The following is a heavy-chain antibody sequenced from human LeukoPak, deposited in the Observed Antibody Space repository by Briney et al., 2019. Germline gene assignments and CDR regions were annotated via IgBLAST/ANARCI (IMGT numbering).Heavy chain of an antibody. CDR3: ARGGRYYGSGSYYNFDY. J-gene: IGHJ4*02. CDR2: IYYSGST. Sequence: SETLSLTRTLPGDSISSYYWSWIRHPPGKGLEWSGYIYYSGSTNYNPSLKSRVTISVDTSKNQFSLKLSSVTAADTAVYYCARGGRYYGSGSYYNFDYWGRGTLVTVSS. D-gene: IGHD3-10*01. V-gene: IGHV4-59*01. CDR1: GDSISSYY.